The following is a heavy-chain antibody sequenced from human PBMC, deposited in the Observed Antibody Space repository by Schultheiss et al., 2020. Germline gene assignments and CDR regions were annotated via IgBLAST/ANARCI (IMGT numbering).Heavy chain of an antibody. CDR3: ARLEALWDYYYGMDV. D-gene: IGHD3-10*01. CDR1: GGSINSYY. CDR2: IYYSGST. Sequence: SQTLSVTCTVSGGSINSYYWNWIRQPPGKGLEWIGYIYYSGSTNYNPSLKSRVTISVDTSKNQFSLKLSSVTAADTAVYYCARLEALWDYYYGMDVWGQGTTVTVSS. J-gene: IGHJ6*02. V-gene: IGHV4-59*12.